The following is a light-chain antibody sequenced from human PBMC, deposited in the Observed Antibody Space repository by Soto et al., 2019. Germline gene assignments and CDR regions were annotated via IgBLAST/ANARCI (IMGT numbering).Light chain of an antibody. Sequence: QSVLTQPASVSGSPGQSITISCTGTSSDVGGYNYVSWYQQHPGKAPKLMIYEVSNRPSGVSNRFSGSKSGNTASLTISGLQAEDEADYDCSSYTSSSTYVFGNGTKVTVL. J-gene: IGLJ1*01. CDR1: SSDVGGYNY. CDR2: EVS. CDR3: SSYTSSSTYV. V-gene: IGLV2-14*01.